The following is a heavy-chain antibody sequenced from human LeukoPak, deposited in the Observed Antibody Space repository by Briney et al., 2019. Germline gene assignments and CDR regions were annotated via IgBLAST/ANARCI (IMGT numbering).Heavy chain of an antibody. J-gene: IGHJ4*02. D-gene: IGHD3-16*02. CDR1: GFTFSSYA. CDR3: AKGRREVMVPFDY. Sequence: GGSLRLSCAASGFTFSSYAMSWVRQAPGKGLQWVSVISGSGGSTYYADSVKGRFTISRDNSKNTLYLQMNSLRAEDTAVYYCAKGRREVMVPFDYWGQGTLVTVSS. CDR2: ISGSGGST. V-gene: IGHV3-23*01.